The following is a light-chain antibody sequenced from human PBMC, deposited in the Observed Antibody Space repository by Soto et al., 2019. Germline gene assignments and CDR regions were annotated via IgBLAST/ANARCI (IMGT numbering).Light chain of an antibody. CDR3: QQYEAFPIT. CDR2: DAT. Sequence: DIQMTQSPSSLSASVGDRVTITCQASQDIRGYLNWYQQKPGKPPKLLIYDATNFETGVSKRLSGSGSGTHFTLTILSLQPDDIGTFYCQQYEAFPITFGHGTRLEIK. CDR1: QDIRGY. V-gene: IGKV1-33*01. J-gene: IGKJ5*01.